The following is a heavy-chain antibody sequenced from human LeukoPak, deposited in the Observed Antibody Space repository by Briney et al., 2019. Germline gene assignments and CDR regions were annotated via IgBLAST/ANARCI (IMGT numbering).Heavy chain of an antibody. CDR3: AKDKTAAALWYFDY. J-gene: IGHJ4*02. CDR2: IKQDGGEK. Sequence: GGSLRLSCAASGFTFSSYWMSWVRQAPGKGLEWVANIKQDGGEKYYVDSVKGRFTISRDNAKNSLYLQMNSLRAEDTAVYYCAKDKTAAALWYFDYWGQGTLVTVSS. V-gene: IGHV3-7*03. CDR1: GFTFSSYW. D-gene: IGHD6-13*01.